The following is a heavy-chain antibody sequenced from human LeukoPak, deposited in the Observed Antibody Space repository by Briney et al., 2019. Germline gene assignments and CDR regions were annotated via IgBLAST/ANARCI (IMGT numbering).Heavy chain of an antibody. CDR2: AYYSGST. CDR1: GGSIRSYF. D-gene: IGHD6-6*01. Sequence: PSETLSLTCTVSGGSIRSYFWGWIRQPPGKGLEWIVYAYYSGSTNYNPSLKSRVTISVDTSEKQFSLKLSSVTAADTAVYYCARRPDGTSHFDYWGQGTLVTVSS. CDR3: ARRPDGTSHFDY. V-gene: IGHV4-59*08. J-gene: IGHJ4*02.